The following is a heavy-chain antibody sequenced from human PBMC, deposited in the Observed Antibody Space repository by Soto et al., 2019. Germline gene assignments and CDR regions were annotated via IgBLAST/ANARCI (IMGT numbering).Heavy chain of an antibody. Sequence: SETLSLTCIVSGGSISSGSYHWSWIRQHPGKGLEWIGNIYYSGSSYYNPSLKSRATISIDTSKDQFSLRLGSVTAADTAVYYCARVEGSSYYFRHDCWGRGTLVTVSS. V-gene: IGHV4-31*03. CDR2: IYYSGSS. CDR3: ARVEGSSYYFRHDC. D-gene: IGHD1-26*01. CDR1: GGSISSGSYH. J-gene: IGHJ4*02.